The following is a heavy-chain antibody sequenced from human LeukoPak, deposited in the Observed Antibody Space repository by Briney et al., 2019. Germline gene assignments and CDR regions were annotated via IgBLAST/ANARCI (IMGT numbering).Heavy chain of an antibody. Sequence: PGGSLRLSCAASGFTFSSYAMSWVRQAPGKGLEWVANIKQDGSEKYYVDSVKGRFTISRDNAKNSLYLQMNSLRAEDTAVYYCARVRALGTSCFDYWGQGTLVTVSS. CDR2: IKQDGSEK. J-gene: IGHJ4*02. V-gene: IGHV3-7*04. D-gene: IGHD2-2*01. CDR3: ARVRALGTSCFDY. CDR1: GFTFSSYA.